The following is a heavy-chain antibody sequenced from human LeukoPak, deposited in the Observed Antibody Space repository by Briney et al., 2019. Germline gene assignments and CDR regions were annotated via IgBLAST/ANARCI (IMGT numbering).Heavy chain of an antibody. CDR1: GFTFSSYG. CDR2: IWYDGSIK. D-gene: IGHD4-23*01. Sequence: PGRFLRLSCAASGFTFSSYGMHWVRQAPGKGLEWVAVIWYDGSIKYYVDSVKGRFTISRDNSKNTLYLQMNSLRAEDTAVYYCAWDYGGNHAFDIWGQGTMVTVSS. V-gene: IGHV3-33*01. CDR3: AWDYGGNHAFDI. J-gene: IGHJ3*02.